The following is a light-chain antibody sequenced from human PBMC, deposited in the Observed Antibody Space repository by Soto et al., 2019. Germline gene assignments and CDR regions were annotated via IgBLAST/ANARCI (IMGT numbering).Light chain of an antibody. J-gene: IGKJ1*01. CDR3: QQYNSYS. CDR2: DAS. CDR1: QTISSW. Sequence: QITQSPSTLSGSVGARVTITCRASQTISSWLAWYQQKPGKAPKLLIYDASTLESGVPSRFSGRGSGTEFTLTISSLQPDDLATYYCQQYNSYSFGQGTKVDIK. V-gene: IGKV1-5*01.